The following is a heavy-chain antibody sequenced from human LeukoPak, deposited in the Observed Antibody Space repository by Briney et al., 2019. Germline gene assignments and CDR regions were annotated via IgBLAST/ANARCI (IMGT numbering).Heavy chain of an antibody. V-gene: IGHV1-2*02. CDR3: ARGSSTSSQNTYYYYYYYMDV. Sequence: GASVKVSCKASGYTFTGYYMHWVRQAPGQGLEWMGWINPNSGGTNYAQKFQGRVTMTRDTSISTAYMELSRLRSDDTAVYYCARGSSTSSQNTYYYYYYYMDVWGKGTTVTVSS. CDR1: GYTFTGYY. J-gene: IGHJ6*03. D-gene: IGHD2-2*01. CDR2: INPNSGGT.